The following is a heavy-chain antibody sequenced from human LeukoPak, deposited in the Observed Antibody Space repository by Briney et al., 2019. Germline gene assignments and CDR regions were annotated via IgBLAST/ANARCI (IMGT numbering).Heavy chain of an antibody. Sequence: ASVKVSCKASGYTFTSYGISWVRQAPGQGLEWMGRINPNSGGTNYAQKFQGRVTMTRDTSISTAYMELSRLRSDDTAVYYCARYITVGATYQHFDYWGQGTLVTVSS. J-gene: IGHJ4*02. CDR2: INPNSGGT. V-gene: IGHV1-2*06. D-gene: IGHD1-26*01. CDR3: ARYITVGATYQHFDY. CDR1: GYTFTSYG.